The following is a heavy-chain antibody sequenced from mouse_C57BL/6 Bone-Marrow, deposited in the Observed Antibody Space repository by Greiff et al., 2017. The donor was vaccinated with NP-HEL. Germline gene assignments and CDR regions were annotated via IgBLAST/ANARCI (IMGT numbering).Heavy chain of an antibody. CDR1: GFSINSDCY. CDR2: TFYSGIT. J-gene: IGHJ1*03. Sequence: EVKVEESGPSLVRPSQTLSLTCTVTGFSINSDCYWIWIRQFPGNKLEYIGYTFYSGITYYNPSLESRTYITRDTSKNQFSLKLSSVTTEDTATYYCAADGYFYWYFDVWGTGTTVTVSS. V-gene: IGHV3-3*01. D-gene: IGHD2-3*01. CDR3: AADGYFYWYFDV.